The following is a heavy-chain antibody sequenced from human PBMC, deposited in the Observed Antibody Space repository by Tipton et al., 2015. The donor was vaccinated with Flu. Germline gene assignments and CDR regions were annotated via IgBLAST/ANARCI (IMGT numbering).Heavy chain of an antibody. CDR1: GFTFSSYE. V-gene: IGHV3-48*03. CDR3: ATLTGDDY. Sequence: GSLRLSCAASGFTFSSYEMNWVRQGPGKGLEWVSYISRSGGTIYYADSVKGRFTISRDNAKNSLYLQLNSLRAEDTAIYYCATLTGDDYWGQGILVTVSS. D-gene: IGHD7-27*01. J-gene: IGHJ4*02. CDR2: ISRSGGTI.